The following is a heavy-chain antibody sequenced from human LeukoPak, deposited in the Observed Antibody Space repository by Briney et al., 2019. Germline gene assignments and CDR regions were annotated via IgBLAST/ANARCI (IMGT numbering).Heavy chain of an antibody. Sequence: ASVKVSCKASGYTFTGYYMRWVRQAPGQGLEWMGWINPNSGGTNYAQKFQGRVTMTRDTSISTAYMELSRLRSDDTAVYYCASRQAYYDILTGHIPYLAGMDVWGQGTTVTVSS. J-gene: IGHJ6*02. V-gene: IGHV1-2*02. CDR2: INPNSGGT. CDR1: GYTFTGYY. D-gene: IGHD3-9*01. CDR3: ASRQAYYDILTGHIPYLAGMDV.